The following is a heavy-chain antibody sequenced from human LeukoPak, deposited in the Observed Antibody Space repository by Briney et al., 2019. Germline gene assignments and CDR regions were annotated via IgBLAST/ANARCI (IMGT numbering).Heavy chain of an antibody. V-gene: IGHV1-2*04. CDR1: GYTFTGYH. J-gene: IGHJ6*02. CDR3: AATSGSPFSFYYGMDV. D-gene: IGHD1-26*01. CDR2: INPNSGGT. Sequence: ASVKVSCKASGYTFTGYHMHWVRQAPGQGLEWMGWINPNSGGTNYAQKFQGWVTMTRDTSISTAYMELSRLRSDDTAVYYCAATSGSPFSFYYGMDVWGQGTTVTVSS.